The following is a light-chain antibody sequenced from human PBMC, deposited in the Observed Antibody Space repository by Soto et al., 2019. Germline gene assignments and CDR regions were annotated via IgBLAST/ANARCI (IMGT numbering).Light chain of an antibody. CDR3: QQYATSPF. CDR2: GAS. V-gene: IGKV3-20*01. CDR1: QSISGSY. Sequence: EFVLTQSPGTLSLSPGERATLSCRASQSISGSYLAWYQQKPGQAPRLLIYGASSTATGIPDRFSGSGSGTDFTLTISSLEREDFAVYFCQQYATSPFFGGGTKVEI. J-gene: IGKJ4*01.